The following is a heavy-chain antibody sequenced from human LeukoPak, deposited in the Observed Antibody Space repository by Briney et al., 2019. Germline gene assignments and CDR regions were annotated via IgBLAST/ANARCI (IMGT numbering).Heavy chain of an antibody. J-gene: IGHJ4*02. Sequence: PSETLSLTCTVSGGSISSGDYYWSWIRQPPGKGLEWIGYIYYSGSTYYNPSLKSRVTISVDTSKNQVSLKLSSVTAADTAVYYCARVGYSGYDSVGYFDYWGQGTLVTVSS. D-gene: IGHD5-12*01. CDR2: IYYSGST. CDR3: ARVGYSGYDSVGYFDY. V-gene: IGHV4-30-4*08. CDR1: GGSISSGDYY.